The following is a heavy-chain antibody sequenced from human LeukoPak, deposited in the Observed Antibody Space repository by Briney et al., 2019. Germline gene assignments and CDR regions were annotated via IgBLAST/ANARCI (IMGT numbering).Heavy chain of an antibody. D-gene: IGHD3-10*01. CDR3: ASALIWFGEGDVEV. J-gene: IGHJ6*02. Sequence: ASVKVSCKASGYTFTSYDINWVRQATGQGLEWMGWMNPNSGNTGYAQKFQGRVTMTRNTSISTAYMELSSLRSEDTAVYYCASALIWFGEGDVEVWGRGTTVTVSS. V-gene: IGHV1-8*01. CDR2: MNPNSGNT. CDR1: GYTFTSYD.